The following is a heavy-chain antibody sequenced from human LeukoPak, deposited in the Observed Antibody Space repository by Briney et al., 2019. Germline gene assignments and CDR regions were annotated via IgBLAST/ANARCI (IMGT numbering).Heavy chain of an antibody. CDR2: INPSGGST. CDR1: GYTFTSYY. Sequence: ASVKVSCKASGYTFTSYYMHWVRQAPGQGLEWMGIINPSGGSTSYAQKFQCRVTMTRDTSTSTVYVELSSLRSEDTAVYYCARQLPTPQYYYDSSGYYPFDYWGQGTLVTVSS. D-gene: IGHD3-22*01. CDR3: ARQLPTPQYYYDSSGYYPFDY. J-gene: IGHJ4*02. V-gene: IGHV1-46*01.